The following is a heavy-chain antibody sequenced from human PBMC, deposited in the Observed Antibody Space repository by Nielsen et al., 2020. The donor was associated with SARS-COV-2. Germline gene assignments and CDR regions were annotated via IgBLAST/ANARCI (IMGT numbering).Heavy chain of an antibody. Sequence: GESLKISCAASGFTFSGSAMHWVRQASGKGLEWVGRIRSKANSYATAYAASVKGRFTISGDDSKNTAYLQMNSLKTEDTAVYYCTRLGSSSWYWGQGTLVTVSS. V-gene: IGHV3-73*01. J-gene: IGHJ4*02. D-gene: IGHD6-13*01. CDR2: IRSKANSYAT. CDR3: TRLGSSSWY. CDR1: GFTFSGSA.